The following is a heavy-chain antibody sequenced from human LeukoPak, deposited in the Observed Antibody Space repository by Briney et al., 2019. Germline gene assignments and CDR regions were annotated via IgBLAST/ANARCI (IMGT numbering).Heavy chain of an antibody. V-gene: IGHV4-39*01. J-gene: IGHJ4*02. D-gene: IGHD5-12*01. CDR3: ARWLPATANDY. CDR1: GGSISSTTYY. CDR2: IYYSGST. Sequence: PSETLSLTCTVSGGSISSTTYYWDWIRQPPGKGLEWIGTIYYSGSTYYNPSLKSRVTISVDTSKNEFSLNLSSVTAADTAAYYCARWLPATANDYWGQGTLVTVSS.